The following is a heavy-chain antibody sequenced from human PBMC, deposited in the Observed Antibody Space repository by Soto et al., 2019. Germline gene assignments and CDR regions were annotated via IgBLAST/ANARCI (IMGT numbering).Heavy chain of an antibody. CDR3: ARPPDTAMVTDASDI. V-gene: IGHV5-10-1*01. Sequence: PGESLKISCKGSGYSFTSYWISWVRQMPGKGLEWMGRIDPSDSYTNYSPSFQGHVTISADKSISTAYLQWSSLKASDTAMYYCARPPDTAMVTDASDIWGQGTMVTVSS. D-gene: IGHD5-18*01. J-gene: IGHJ3*02. CDR2: IDPSDSYT. CDR1: GYSFTSYW.